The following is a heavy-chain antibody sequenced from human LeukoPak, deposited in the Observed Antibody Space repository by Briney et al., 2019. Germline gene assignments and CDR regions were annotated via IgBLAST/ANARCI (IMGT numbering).Heavy chain of an antibody. CDR3: ARVLGYCSGGSCSIKGYYYYMDV. V-gene: IGHV3-53*01. CDR2: IYSGGST. J-gene: IGHJ6*03. Sequence: GGSLRLSCAASGFTVSSNYMSWVRQAPGKGLEWVSVIYSGGSTYYADSVKGRFTISRDNSKNTLYLQMNSLRAEDTAVHYCARVLGYCSGGSCSIKGYYYYMDVWGKGTTVTVSS. D-gene: IGHD2-15*01. CDR1: GFTVSSNY.